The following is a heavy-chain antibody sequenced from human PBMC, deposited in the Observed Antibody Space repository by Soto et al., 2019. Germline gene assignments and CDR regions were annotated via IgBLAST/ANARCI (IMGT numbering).Heavy chain of an antibody. CDR1: GFTFSSYA. Sequence: HPGGSLRLSCAASGFTFSSYAMSWVRQAPGKGLEWVSAISGSGGSTYYADSVKGRFTISRDNSKNTLYLQMNSLRAEDTAVYYCAKEGYDFWSGYRNPENYYMDVWGKGTTVTVSS. V-gene: IGHV3-23*01. D-gene: IGHD3-3*01. CDR2: ISGSGGST. J-gene: IGHJ6*03. CDR3: AKEGYDFWSGYRNPENYYMDV.